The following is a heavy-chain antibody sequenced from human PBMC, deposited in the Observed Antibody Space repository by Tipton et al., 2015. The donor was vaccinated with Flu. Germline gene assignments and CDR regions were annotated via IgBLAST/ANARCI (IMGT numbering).Heavy chain of an antibody. V-gene: IGHV3-7*01. J-gene: IGHJ5*02. D-gene: IGHD4-11*01. Sequence: SLRLSCAASGFTFSGYWMSWVRQAPGKGLEWMATLKHDGRETYYVDSVKGRFTISRDSAKNSLYLQMSSLRAEDTAVYYCARRDYSNYVSDPKNWFDPWGQGTLVTVSS. CDR1: GFTFSGYW. CDR2: LKHDGRET. CDR3: ARRDYSNYVSDPKNWFDP.